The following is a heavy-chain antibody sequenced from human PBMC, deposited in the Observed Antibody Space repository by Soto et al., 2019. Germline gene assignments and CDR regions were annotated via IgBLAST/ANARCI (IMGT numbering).Heavy chain of an antibody. CDR2: MNPNSGNT. Sequence: ASVKVSCKASGYTVTSYDINWVRQATGQGLEWMGWMNPNSGNTGYAQKFQGRVTMTRNTSISTAYMELSSLRSEDTAVYYCARGRITMVRGVIRYYYYYGMDVWGQGTTVTVSS. V-gene: IGHV1-8*01. CDR1: GYTVTSYD. D-gene: IGHD3-10*01. CDR3: ARGRITMVRGVIRYYYYYGMDV. J-gene: IGHJ6*02.